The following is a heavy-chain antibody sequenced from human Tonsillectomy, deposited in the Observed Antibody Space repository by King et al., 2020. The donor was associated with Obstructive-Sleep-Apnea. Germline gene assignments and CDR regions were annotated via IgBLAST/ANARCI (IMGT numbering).Heavy chain of an antibody. V-gene: IGHV3-7*03. CDR2: IKQDGSET. CDR1: GFTFSSCW. J-gene: IGHJ4*02. D-gene: IGHD1-26*01. Sequence: VQLVESGGGLVQPGGSLRLSCAASGFTFSSCWMSWVRQAPGKGLVWVANIKQDGSETYYVDSVKGRFTISRDNAKNSLYLQMNSLRAEDTAVYYCASEEGAPFDYRGQGTLVTVSS. CDR3: ASEEGAPFDY.